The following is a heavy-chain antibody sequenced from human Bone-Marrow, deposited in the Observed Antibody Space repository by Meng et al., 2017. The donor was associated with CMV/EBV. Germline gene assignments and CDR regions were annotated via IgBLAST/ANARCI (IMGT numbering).Heavy chain of an antibody. J-gene: IGHJ3*02. CDR1: GGSISSSSYY. CDR2: IYYSGST. Sequence: SETLSLTCTVSGGSISSSSYYWGWIRQPPGKGLEWIGNIYYSGSTNYNPPLKSRVSISVDMSKNQFSLKLNSVTAADTAVYYCARDGGSRWYVSGAVDIWGLGTMVTVSS. V-gene: IGHV4-39*07. CDR3: ARDGGSRWYVSGAVDI. D-gene: IGHD6-13*01.